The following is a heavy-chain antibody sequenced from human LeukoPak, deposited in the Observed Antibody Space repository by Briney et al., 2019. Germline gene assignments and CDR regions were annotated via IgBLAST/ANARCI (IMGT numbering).Heavy chain of an antibody. J-gene: IGHJ1*01. Sequence: GGSLRLSCAASGFTFNSFGMHWVRQAPGKGLVLLAVISYDGTNKYYADSVKGRFTISRDTSKNTLYLQMNSLRAEDTAVYYCAKAEYDRCGREYFQDWGQGTLVTVSS. CDR1: GFTFNSFG. CDR2: ISYDGTNK. D-gene: IGHD3-22*01. V-gene: IGHV3-30*18. CDR3: AKAEYDRCGREYFQD.